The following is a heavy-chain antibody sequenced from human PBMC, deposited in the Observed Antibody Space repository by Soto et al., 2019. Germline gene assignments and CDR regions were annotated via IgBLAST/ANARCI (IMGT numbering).Heavy chain of an antibody. CDR2: INHSGSA. J-gene: IGHJ5*02. D-gene: IGHD3-10*01. Sequence: QVQLQQWGAGLLKPSETLSLTCAVYGGSFSGYYWSWIRQPPGKGLEWIGEINHSGSANYNPSLKSRVTISVDTSKNQFSLKVSSVTAADTAVYYCARGVPGYGSGSPDHTYNWFDPWGHGTQVTVSS. CDR1: GGSFSGYY. V-gene: IGHV4-34*02. CDR3: ARGVPGYGSGSPDHTYNWFDP.